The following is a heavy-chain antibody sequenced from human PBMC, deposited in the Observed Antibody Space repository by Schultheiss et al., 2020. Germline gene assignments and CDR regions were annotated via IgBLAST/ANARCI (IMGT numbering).Heavy chain of an antibody. Sequence: SQTLSLTCAVSGASISSSTYYWGWIRQPPGKGLEWIGHIFHSGGTYYNPSLKSRVTISVDTSKNQFSLKLSSVTAADTAVYYCARHGMLSVPAAIFWFDPWGQGTLVTVSS. CDR2: IFHSGGT. V-gene: IGHV4-39*01. CDR1: GASISSSTYY. CDR3: ARHGMLSVPAAIFWFDP. D-gene: IGHD2-2*01. J-gene: IGHJ5*02.